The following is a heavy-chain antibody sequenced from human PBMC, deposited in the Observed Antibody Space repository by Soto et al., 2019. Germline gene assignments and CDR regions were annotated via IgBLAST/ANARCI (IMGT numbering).Heavy chain of an antibody. CDR3: AREPIYIAVAGTYYYYGMDV. V-gene: IGHV3-74*01. D-gene: IGHD6-19*01. Sequence: GGSLRLSCAASGFTFSSYWMHWVRQAPGKGLVWVSRINSDGSSTSYADSVKGRFTISRDNAKNTLYLQMNSLRAEDTAVYYCAREPIYIAVAGTYYYYGMDVWGQGTTVTVSS. CDR1: GFTFSSYW. CDR2: INSDGSST. J-gene: IGHJ6*02.